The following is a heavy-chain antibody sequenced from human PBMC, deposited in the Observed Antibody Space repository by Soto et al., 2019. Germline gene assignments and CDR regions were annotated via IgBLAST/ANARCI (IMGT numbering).Heavy chain of an antibody. CDR2: ISSSGSTI. V-gene: IGHV3-48*03. CDR1: GFTFSSYD. D-gene: IGHD5-18*01. Sequence: GGSLRLSCAASGFTFSSYDMHWVRQATGKGLEWVSYISSSGSTIYYADSVKGRFTISRDNAKNSLYLQMNSLRAEDTAVYYCARSLGYSYGWSYWGQGTLVTVSS. J-gene: IGHJ4*02. CDR3: ARSLGYSYGWSY.